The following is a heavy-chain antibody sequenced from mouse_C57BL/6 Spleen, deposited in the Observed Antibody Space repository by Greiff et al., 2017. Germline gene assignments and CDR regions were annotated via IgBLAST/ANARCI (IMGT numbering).Heavy chain of an antibody. J-gene: IGHJ3*01. V-gene: IGHV1-64*01. CDR3: ARYNSSGYPFAY. Sequence: VQLQQSGAELVKPGASVKLSCKASGYTFTSYWMHWVKQRPGQGLEWIGMIHPNSGSTNYNEKFKSKATLTVDKSSSTAYMQLSSLTSEDSAVYYCARYNSSGYPFAYWGQGTLVTVSA. CDR2: IHPNSGST. D-gene: IGHD3-2*02. CDR1: GYTFTSYW.